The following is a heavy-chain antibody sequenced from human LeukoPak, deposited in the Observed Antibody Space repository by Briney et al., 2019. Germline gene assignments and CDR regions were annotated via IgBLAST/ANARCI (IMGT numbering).Heavy chain of an antibody. J-gene: IGHJ3*02. CDR2: IYTSGST. CDR1: GGSISSYY. Sequence: SETLSLTCTVSGGSISSYYWSWIRQPPGKGLEWIGYIYTSGSTNYNPSLKSRVTISVDTSKNQFSLKLTSVTAADTAVYYCARDLVTVTKGFDIWGQGTMVSVSS. CDR3: ARDLVTVTKGFDI. V-gene: IGHV4-59*01. D-gene: IGHD4-17*01.